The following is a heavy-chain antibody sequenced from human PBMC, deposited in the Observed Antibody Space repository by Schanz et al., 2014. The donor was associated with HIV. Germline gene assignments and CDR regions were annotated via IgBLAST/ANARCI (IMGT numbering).Heavy chain of an antibody. CDR2: MNPSSGNT. J-gene: IGHJ5*01. D-gene: IGHD2-15*01. CDR3: ARAASEVVLPSDWFDP. CDR1: GGTFSSHA. V-gene: IGHV1-8*01. Sequence: QVQLVQSGAEVKKPGSSVKVSCKASGGTFSSHAISWVRQATGQGLEWMGWMNPSSGNTGYAKRFQGRVSMTSNISINTVYMELTSLRSEDTAVYYCARAASEVVLPSDWFDPWGQGTVVTVSA.